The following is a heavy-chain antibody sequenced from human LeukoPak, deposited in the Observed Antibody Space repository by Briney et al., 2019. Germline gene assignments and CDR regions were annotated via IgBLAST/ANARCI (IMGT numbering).Heavy chain of an antibody. CDR3: RAATKFLDYYYDY. V-gene: IGHV3-30*03. Sequence: GRSLRLSCAASRFTFSTFGMHWVRQAPGKGLEWVAVISSDGSNKYYADSVRGRFTISRDNSKDTLYLQMSSLRIEDTAVYYCRAATKFLDYYYDYWGQGTLVTGSS. J-gene: IGHJ4*02. D-gene: IGHD3-22*01. CDR1: RFTFSTFG. CDR2: ISSDGSNK.